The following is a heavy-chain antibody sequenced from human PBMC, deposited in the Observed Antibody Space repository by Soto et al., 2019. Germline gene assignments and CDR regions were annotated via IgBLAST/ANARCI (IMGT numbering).Heavy chain of an antibody. Sequence: LRLSCVASGFTFSTYAMSWVRQAPGKGLEWVSALSPTGGETYYADSVKGRFTISRDNSMNALYLQMNSLRVDDTAVYYCAHPRGYGVFDAYDIWGQGTMVTVSS. CDR3: AHPRGYGVFDAYDI. V-gene: IGHV3-23*01. CDR2: LSPTGGET. D-gene: IGHD4-17*01. CDR1: GFTFSTYA. J-gene: IGHJ3*02.